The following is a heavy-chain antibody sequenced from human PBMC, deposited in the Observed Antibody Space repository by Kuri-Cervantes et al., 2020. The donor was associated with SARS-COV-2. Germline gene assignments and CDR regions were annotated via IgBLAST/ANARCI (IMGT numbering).Heavy chain of an antibody. V-gene: IGHV4-59*08. CDR2: IYYSGST. Sequence: GSLRLSCTVSGGSFSSYYWSWIRQPPGKGLEWIGYIYYSGSTNYNPSLKSRVTISVDTSKNQFSLKLSSVTAADTAVHYCARLGLHQTLYYFDYWGQGTLVTVSS. J-gene: IGHJ4*02. CDR1: GGSFSSYY. CDR3: ARLGLHQTLYYFDY. D-gene: IGHD2-2*01.